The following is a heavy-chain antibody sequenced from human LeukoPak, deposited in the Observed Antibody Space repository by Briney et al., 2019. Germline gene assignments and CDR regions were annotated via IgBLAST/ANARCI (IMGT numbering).Heavy chain of an antibody. CDR3: ARESRGWYFDI. V-gene: IGHV1-2*02. Sequence: GASVKVSCKASGYTFTDYYIHWVRQAPGQGLEWMGWINADIGGTHYAQNFQGRVTMTRDTSTSTAYMELRSLRSDDTAVYYCARESRGWYFDIWGRGTLVTVSA. CDR1: GYTFTDYY. J-gene: IGHJ2*01. CDR2: INADIGGT.